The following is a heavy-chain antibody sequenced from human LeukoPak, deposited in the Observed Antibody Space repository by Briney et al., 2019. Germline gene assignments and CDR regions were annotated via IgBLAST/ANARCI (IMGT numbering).Heavy chain of an antibody. V-gene: IGHV3-7*01. CDR2: IKQDGSEK. J-gene: IGHJ3*02. Sequence: GWSLRLSCAASGFTFSSYWMSWVRQAPGKGLEWVANIKQDGSEKYYVDSVKGRFTISRDNAKNSLYLQMNSLRAEDTAVYYCARFPTYYYDSSGTGLDAFDIWGQGTMVTVSS. CDR3: ARFPTYYYDSSGTGLDAFDI. CDR1: GFTFSSYW. D-gene: IGHD3-22*01.